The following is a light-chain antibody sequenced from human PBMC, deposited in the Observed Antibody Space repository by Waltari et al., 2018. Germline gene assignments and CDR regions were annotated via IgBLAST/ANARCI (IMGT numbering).Light chain of an antibody. CDR1: HDMSSW. CDR3: QQSNKFPLT. V-gene: IGKV1-12*01. CDR2: APS. Sequence: DIQMTQSPSSVSASVAARVTITCRASHDMSSWLAWYQQKPGRAANLLIYAPSSLQRGGPSRFSGSGSRTDFTLTISSLQPEDFATYYCQQSNKFPLTFGGGTKVEVK. J-gene: IGKJ4*01.